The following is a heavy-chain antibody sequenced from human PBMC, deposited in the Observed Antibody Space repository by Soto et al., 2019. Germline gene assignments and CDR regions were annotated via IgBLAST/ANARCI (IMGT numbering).Heavy chain of an antibody. CDR2: TYYRSKWYN. J-gene: IGHJ6*02. D-gene: IGHD6-19*01. V-gene: IGHV6-1*01. Sequence: SQTLSLTCAISGDSVSINSAAWNWIRQSPSRGLEWLGRTYYRSKWYNDYAVSVKSRITINPDTSKNQFSLQLNSVTPEDTAVYYCARDILEQWLVYYYYGMDVWGQGTTVTVSS. CDR3: ARDILEQWLVYYYYGMDV. CDR1: GDSVSINSAA.